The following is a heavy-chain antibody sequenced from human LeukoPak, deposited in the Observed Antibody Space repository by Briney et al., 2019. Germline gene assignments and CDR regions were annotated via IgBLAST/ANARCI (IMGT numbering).Heavy chain of an antibody. CDR3: ARQGGSSSPYYYSYMDV. CDR1: DYSMSSGYN. J-gene: IGHJ6*03. D-gene: IGHD6-13*01. Sequence: SETLSLTCAVSDYSMSSGYNWGWIRQPPGKGLEWIGCIYHSGRTFYNPSLKSRVTISVDTSKNQFSLKLSSVTAADTAVYYCARQGGSSSPYYYSYMDVWGKGTTVTVSS. V-gene: IGHV4-38-2*01. CDR2: IYHSGRT.